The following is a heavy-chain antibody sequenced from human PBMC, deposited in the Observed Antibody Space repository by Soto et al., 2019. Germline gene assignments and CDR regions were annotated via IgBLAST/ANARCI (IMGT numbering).Heavy chain of an antibody. CDR1: GYTFTSYG. V-gene: IGHV1-18*04. CDR3: ARDLTCSGGSCYSGPYYYYYGMDV. J-gene: IGHJ6*02. D-gene: IGHD2-15*01. CDR2: ISAYNGNT. Sequence: ASVKVSCKASGYTFTSYGISWVRQAPGQGLDWMGWISAYNGNTKYAQDLQGRVTMTTDTSTSTAYMELSSLRSEDTAVYYCARDLTCSGGSCYSGPYYYYYGMDVWGQGTTVTVSS.